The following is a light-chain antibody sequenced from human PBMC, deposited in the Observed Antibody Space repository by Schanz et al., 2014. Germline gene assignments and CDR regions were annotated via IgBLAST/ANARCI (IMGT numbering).Light chain of an antibody. CDR3: CSYVSSTTPYV. CDR2: GVT. V-gene: IGLV2-14*03. Sequence: QSALTQPASVSGSPGQSITISCTGTGSDVGGYNYVSWYQQHPGKAPKLIIYGVTNRPSGVSTRFSGSKSGNTASLTISGLQADDEADYYCCSYVSSTTPYVFGFGTKLTVL. J-gene: IGLJ1*01. CDR1: GSDVGGYNY.